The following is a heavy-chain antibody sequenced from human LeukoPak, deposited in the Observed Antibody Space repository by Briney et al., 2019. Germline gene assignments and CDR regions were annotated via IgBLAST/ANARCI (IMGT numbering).Heavy chain of an antibody. D-gene: IGHD6-19*01. CDR3: AKSKMVSGWNWFDY. V-gene: IGHV3-23*01. Sequence: GGSLRLSCAASGFTFSRNGMSWVRQAPGKGLEWVSVISGSGGSTYYADSVKGRFTISRDNSKNTLYLQMNSLGADDTAVYYCAKSKMVSGWNWFDYWGQGTLVTVSS. CDR2: ISGSGGST. CDR1: GFTFSRNG. J-gene: IGHJ4*02.